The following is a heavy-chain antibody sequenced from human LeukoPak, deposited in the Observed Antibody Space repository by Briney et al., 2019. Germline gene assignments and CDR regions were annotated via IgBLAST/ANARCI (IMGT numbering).Heavy chain of an antibody. CDR1: GGSISSYY. V-gene: IGHV4-59*01. J-gene: IGHJ4*02. D-gene: IGHD6-19*01. CDR2: IYYSGST. Sequence: SETLSLTCTVSGGSISSYYWGWIRQPPGKGLEWIGYIYYSGSTNYNPSLKSRVTISVDTSKNQFSLKLSSVTAADTAVYYCARDGYSSGWYVIDYWGQGTLVTVSS. CDR3: ARDGYSSGWYVIDY.